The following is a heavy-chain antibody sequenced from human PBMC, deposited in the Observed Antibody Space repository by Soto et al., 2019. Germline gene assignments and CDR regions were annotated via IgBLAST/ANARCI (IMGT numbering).Heavy chain of an antibody. Sequence: QVQLVQSGAEVKKPGSSVKVSCKASGGTFSTYTINWVRQAPGQGLEWMGGIIPMFGTANYAQKFQGRVTITADESTSKAYMELSSLRSEDTAVYYCARRYCISTSCHYYGMDVWGQGTTVNVSS. V-gene: IGHV1-69*12. CDR2: IIPMFGTA. D-gene: IGHD2-2*01. CDR1: GGTFSTYT. CDR3: ARRYCISTSCHYYGMDV. J-gene: IGHJ6*02.